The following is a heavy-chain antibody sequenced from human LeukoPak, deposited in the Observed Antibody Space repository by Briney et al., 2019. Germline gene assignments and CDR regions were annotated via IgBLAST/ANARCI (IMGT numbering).Heavy chain of an antibody. V-gene: IGHV4-4*02. CDR3: ARVAAAESWFDP. Sequence: GSLRLSCAASGFTFTNAWMSWVRQPPGKGLEWIGEIYHSGSTNYNPALKSRVTISVDKSKNQFSLKLSSVTAADTAVYYCARVAAAESWFDPWGQGTLVTVSS. D-gene: IGHD6-13*01. CDR1: GFTFTNAW. J-gene: IGHJ5*02. CDR2: IYHSGST.